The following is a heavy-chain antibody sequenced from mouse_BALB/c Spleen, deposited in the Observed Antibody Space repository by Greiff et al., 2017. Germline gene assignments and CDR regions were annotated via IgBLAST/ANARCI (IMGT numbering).Heavy chain of an antibody. D-gene: IGHD1-1*01. V-gene: IGHV1-14*01. CDR1: GYTFTSYV. Sequence: EVQLQQSGPELVKPGASVKMSCKASGYTFTSYVMHWVKQKPGQGLEWIGYINPYNDGTKYNEKFKGKASLTSDKSSSTAYMELSSLTSEDSAVYYCARPFITTGFAYWGQGTLVTVFA. J-gene: IGHJ3*01. CDR2: INPYNDGT. CDR3: ARPFITTGFAY.